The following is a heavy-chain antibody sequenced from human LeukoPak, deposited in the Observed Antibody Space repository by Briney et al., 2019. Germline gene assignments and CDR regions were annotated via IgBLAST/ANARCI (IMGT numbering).Heavy chain of an antibody. Sequence: GGSLRLSCAASGFTFSSYSMNWVRQAPGKGLEWVSYISSSSSTIYYADSVKGRFTISRDNAKNSLYLKMNSLRAEDTALYYCARGAGRLADYWGQGTLVTVSS. V-gene: IGHV3-48*04. CDR3: ARGAGRLADY. CDR1: GFTFSSYS. J-gene: IGHJ4*02. D-gene: IGHD6-19*01. CDR2: ISSSSSTI.